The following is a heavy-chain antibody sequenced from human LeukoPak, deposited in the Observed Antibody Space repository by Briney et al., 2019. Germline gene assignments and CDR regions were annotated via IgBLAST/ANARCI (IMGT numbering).Heavy chain of an antibody. V-gene: IGHV4-39*01. J-gene: IGHJ5*02. CDR1: GGSISSSSYS. CDR3: ARPGMGILSWFDP. CDR2: IYYSGST. D-gene: IGHD6-13*01. Sequence: SETLSLTCTVSGGSISSSSYSWGWIRQPPGKGLEWIGSIYYSGSTYYNPSLKSRVTISVDTSKNQFSLKLSSVTAADTAVYYCARPGMGILSWFDPWGQGTLVTVSS.